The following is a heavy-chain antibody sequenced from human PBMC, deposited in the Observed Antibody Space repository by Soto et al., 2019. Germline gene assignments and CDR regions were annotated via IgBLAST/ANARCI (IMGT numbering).Heavy chain of an antibody. D-gene: IGHD3-3*01. CDR3: ARRYYDFWSGYPYYYYGMDV. CDR2: IYYSGST. Sequence: SETLSLTCTVSGGSISSSRYYWGCIRQPPGKGLEWIGSIYYSGSTYYNPSLKSRVTISVDTSKNQFSLKLSSVTAADTAVYYCARRYYDFWSGYPYYYYGMDVWGQGTTVTVSS. CDR1: GGSISSSRYY. V-gene: IGHV4-39*01. J-gene: IGHJ6*02.